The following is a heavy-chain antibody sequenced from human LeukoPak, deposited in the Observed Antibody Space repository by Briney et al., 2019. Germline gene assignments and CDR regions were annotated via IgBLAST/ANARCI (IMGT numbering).Heavy chain of an antibody. J-gene: IGHJ3*02. D-gene: IGHD1-14*01. V-gene: IGHV3-23*01. CDR2: ISGSAHKI. CDR3: ARTGLGDAFDI. CDR1: GITFSNYA. Sequence: PGGSLRLSCVASGITFSNYAVSWVRQAPEKGLDWVSVISGSAHKIRYADSVKGRFTISRDNSKNTLYLQMNSLRAEDTAVYYCARTGLGDAFDIWGQGTMVTVSS.